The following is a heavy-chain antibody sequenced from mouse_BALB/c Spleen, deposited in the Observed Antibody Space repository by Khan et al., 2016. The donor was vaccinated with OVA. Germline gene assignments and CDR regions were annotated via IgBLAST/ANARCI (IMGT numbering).Heavy chain of an antibody. J-gene: IGHJ3*01. CDR2: INPNNGGT. CDR1: GYTFTDYN. V-gene: IGHV1-18*01. Sequence: VRLQQSGPELVKPGASVKIPCKASGYTFTDYNMDWVKQSHGKSLEWIGDINPNNGGTIYNQKFTGKATLTVDKSSSTAYMGLRSLTSEDTSVYYCAREWASWFAYWGQGTLVTVAA. CDR3: AREWASWFAY.